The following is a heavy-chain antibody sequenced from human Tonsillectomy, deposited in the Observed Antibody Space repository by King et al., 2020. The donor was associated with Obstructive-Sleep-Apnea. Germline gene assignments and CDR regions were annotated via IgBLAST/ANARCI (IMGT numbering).Heavy chain of an antibody. D-gene: IGHD3-10*01. CDR2: ISYDGNNK. CDR1: GFTFSSYG. J-gene: IGHJ4*02. V-gene: IGHV3-30*18. CDR3: AKCYNSGSYYNGPRG. Sequence: QVQLVQSGGGVVQPGGSLRLSCAASGFTFSSYGMHWVRQAPGKGLEWVAVISYDGNNKYYADSVKGRFTISRDNSKNTPYLQMNSLRAEDTAMYYCAKCYNSGSYYNGPRGWGQGTLVTVSS.